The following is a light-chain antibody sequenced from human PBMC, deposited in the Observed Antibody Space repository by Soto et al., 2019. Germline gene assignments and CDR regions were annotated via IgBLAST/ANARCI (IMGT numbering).Light chain of an antibody. Sequence: QSVLTQPPSVSGAPGQRVTISCTGSSSNIGAGYDVNWYQQLPGAAPKLLIFGNSNRPSGVPDRFSGSKSGTSASLAITGLQAEDEADYYCQSYDSSLSGSYVVGTGTKLTVL. CDR1: SSNIGAGYD. J-gene: IGLJ1*01. V-gene: IGLV1-40*01. CDR3: QSYDSSLSGSYV. CDR2: GNS.